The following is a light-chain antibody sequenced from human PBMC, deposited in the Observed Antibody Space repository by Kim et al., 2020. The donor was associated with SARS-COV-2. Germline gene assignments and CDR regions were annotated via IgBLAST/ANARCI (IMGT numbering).Light chain of an antibody. J-gene: IGKJ1*01. Sequence: DIVMTQSPDSLAVSLGERATINCKSSQSILYSSNNKNYLAWYQQKPGQPPKLLIYWASTRESGVPDRFSGSGSGTDFTLTISSLQAEDVAVYYCHQYYGTPGAFGQGTKVDIK. CDR1: QSILYSSNNKNY. V-gene: IGKV4-1*01. CDR2: WAS. CDR3: HQYYGTPGA.